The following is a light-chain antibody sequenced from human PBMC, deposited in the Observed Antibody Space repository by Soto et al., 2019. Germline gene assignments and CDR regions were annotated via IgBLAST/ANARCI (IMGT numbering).Light chain of an antibody. CDR1: DSISSW. CDR3: QQYSSYPYT. V-gene: IGKV1-5*03. CDR2: KAS. J-gene: IGKJ2*01. Sequence: DIQMTQSPSTLSASVGDRVTITCRASDSISSWLAYSQEKPGKAPKLLIYKASSLESGVPSRFSGSGSGTEFTLTISSLQPDDLATYYCQQYSSYPYTFGQGTKLEIK.